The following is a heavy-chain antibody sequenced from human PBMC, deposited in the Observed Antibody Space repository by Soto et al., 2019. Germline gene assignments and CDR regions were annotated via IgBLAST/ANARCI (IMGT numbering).Heavy chain of an antibody. V-gene: IGHV4-30-4*01. CDR2: IYYSGST. J-gene: IGHJ4*02. CDR1: GGSISSGDYY. Sequence: PSETLSLTCTVSGGSISSGDYYCSWIRQPPGKGLEWIGYIYYSGSTYYNPSLKSRVTISVDTSKNQFSLKLSSVTAADTAVYYCARVVISSRPFPEYYFDYWGQGTLVTVSS. D-gene: IGHD3-22*01. CDR3: ARVVISSRPFPEYYFDY.